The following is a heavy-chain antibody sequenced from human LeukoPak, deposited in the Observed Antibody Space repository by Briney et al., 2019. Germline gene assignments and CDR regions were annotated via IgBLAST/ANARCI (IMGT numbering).Heavy chain of an antibody. Sequence: GASVKVSCKASGYTFTGYYMHWVRQAPGQGLEWMGWINPNSGGTNYAQKFQGRVTMARDTSISTAYTELSRLRSDDTAVYYCARVTPRVAAAGASLWYWGQGTLVTVSS. V-gene: IGHV1-2*02. CDR1: GYTFTGYY. CDR3: ARVTPRVAAAGASLWY. CDR2: INPNSGGT. J-gene: IGHJ4*02. D-gene: IGHD6-13*01.